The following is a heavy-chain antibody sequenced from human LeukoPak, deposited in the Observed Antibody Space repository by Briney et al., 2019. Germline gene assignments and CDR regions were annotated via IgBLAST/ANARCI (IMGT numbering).Heavy chain of an antibody. CDR1: GGSFSGYY. J-gene: IGHJ4*02. V-gene: IGHV4-34*01. D-gene: IGHD5-18*01. Sequence: SETLSLTCAVYGGSFSGYYWSWIRQPPGEGLEWMGEINHSGSTNYNPSLKSRVTISVDTSKNQYSLKLSSETAADTAVYYCARGGFGYSYGDGLDYWGQGTLVTVSS. CDR3: ARGGFGYSYGDGLDY. CDR2: INHSGST.